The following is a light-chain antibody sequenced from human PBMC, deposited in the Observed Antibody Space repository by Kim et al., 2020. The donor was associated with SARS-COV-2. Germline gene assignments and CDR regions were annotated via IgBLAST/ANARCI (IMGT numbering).Light chain of an antibody. CDR1: SLRSYY. Sequence: SSELTQDPAVSVALGQTVRITCQGDSLRSYYATWYQQKPGQAPILVSYGKNNRPSGIPDRFYGSSSGNTASLTITGTQAGDEADYYCNSRDSNDNVVFGG. CDR2: GKN. V-gene: IGLV3-19*01. J-gene: IGLJ2*01. CDR3: NSRDSNDNVV.